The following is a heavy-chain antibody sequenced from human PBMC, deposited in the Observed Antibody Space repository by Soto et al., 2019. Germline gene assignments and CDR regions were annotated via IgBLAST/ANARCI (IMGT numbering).Heavy chain of an antibody. D-gene: IGHD5-12*01. J-gene: IGHJ4*02. V-gene: IGHV2-5*01. CDR3: AHSHERSGYDGSFDY. Sequence: QITLKESGPTLVKPTQTLALTCTFSGFSLNTSGVFVGWIRQPPGKALEWLALIYWNDDKRYSPSLKSRLTINKDTSKNHVILTMTNMDPVDTATYYCAHSHERSGYDGSFDYWGQGTQVIVSS. CDR2: IYWNDDK. CDR1: GFSLNTSGVF.